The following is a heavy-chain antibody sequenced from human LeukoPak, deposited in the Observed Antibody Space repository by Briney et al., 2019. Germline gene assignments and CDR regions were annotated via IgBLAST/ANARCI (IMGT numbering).Heavy chain of an antibody. CDR2: ISGSGGLT. V-gene: IGHV3-23*01. CDR3: AKSPGEFEPTPFDY. Sequence: GGSLRLSCGTSGFTFSSYAMSWVRQAPGKGLEWVSAISGSGGLTYYADSVKGRFTISRDNSKNTLYLHLNSPRAEDTAVYYCAKSPGEFEPTPFDYWGQGTLVTVSS. D-gene: IGHD3-10*01. J-gene: IGHJ4*02. CDR1: GFTFSSYA.